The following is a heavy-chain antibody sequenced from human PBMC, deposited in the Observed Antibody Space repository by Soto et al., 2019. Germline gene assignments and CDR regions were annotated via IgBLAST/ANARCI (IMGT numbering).Heavy chain of an antibody. Sequence: VGSLRLSCAASGFTFSSYGMHWVRQAPGKGLEWVAVISYDGSNKYYADSVKGRFTISRDNSKNTLYLQMNSLRAEDTAVYYCAKGGSYYYDSLGAYYFDYWGQGTLVTVSS. J-gene: IGHJ4*02. CDR2: ISYDGSNK. V-gene: IGHV3-30*18. CDR1: GFTFSSYG. D-gene: IGHD3-22*01. CDR3: AKGGSYYYDSLGAYYFDY.